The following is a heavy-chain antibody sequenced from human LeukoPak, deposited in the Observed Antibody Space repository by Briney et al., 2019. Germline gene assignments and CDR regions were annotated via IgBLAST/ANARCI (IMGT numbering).Heavy chain of an antibody. V-gene: IGHV4-39*07. Sequence: SETLSLTCTVSGGSISSSTYYWGWIRQPPGKGLEWIGSVSYTGNTYYNPSLKSRVTISVDTSKNQFSLKLTSVTAADTAVYFCARGHNWNDGQDYWGQGTLVTVSS. CDR1: GGSISSSTYY. D-gene: IGHD1-20*01. J-gene: IGHJ4*02. CDR2: VSYTGNT. CDR3: ARGHNWNDGQDY.